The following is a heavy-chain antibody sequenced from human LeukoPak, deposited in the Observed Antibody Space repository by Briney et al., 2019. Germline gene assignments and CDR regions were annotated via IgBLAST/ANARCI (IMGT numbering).Heavy chain of an antibody. Sequence: ASVKVSCKASGYTFTGYYMHWVRQAPGQGLEWMGWINPNSGGTNYAQKFQGRVTMTRDTSISTAYMELSRLRSDDTAVYYCANLHRGWWDGGHLDYWGQGTLVTVSS. J-gene: IGHJ4*02. CDR2: INPNSGGT. D-gene: IGHD6-19*01. V-gene: IGHV1-2*02. CDR1: GYTFTGYY. CDR3: ANLHRGWWDGGHLDY.